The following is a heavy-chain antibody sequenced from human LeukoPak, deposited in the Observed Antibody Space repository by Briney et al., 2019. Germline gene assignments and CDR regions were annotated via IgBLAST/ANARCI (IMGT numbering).Heavy chain of an antibody. CDR3: AKDLSSGDYVYYFDY. CDR2: ISGSAGST. V-gene: IGHV3-23*01. Sequence: GGSLRLSCAASGFTFSSYGMSWVRQAPGKGLEWVSAISGSAGSTYYADSVKGRFTISRDNSKNTLYLQMNSLRAEDTVVYYCAKDLSSGDYVYYFDYWGQGTLVTVSS. D-gene: IGHD4-17*01. CDR1: GFTFSSYG. J-gene: IGHJ4*02.